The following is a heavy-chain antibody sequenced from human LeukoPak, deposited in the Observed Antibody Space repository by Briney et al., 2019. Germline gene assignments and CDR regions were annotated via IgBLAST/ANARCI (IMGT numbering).Heavy chain of an antibody. D-gene: IGHD4-17*01. J-gene: IGHJ4*02. V-gene: IGHV1-2*06. CDR2: LNPNTGGT. Sequence: GASVKVSCKPSGYTFTGYYMHWVRQAPGQGLEWMGRLNPNTGGTIYEQKFQGRVTITRDTSISTAYMEVSSLKSDDPAVYHCARAAYGDYPFHYWGQGTLVTVSS. CDR1: GYTFTGYY. CDR3: ARAAYGDYPFHY.